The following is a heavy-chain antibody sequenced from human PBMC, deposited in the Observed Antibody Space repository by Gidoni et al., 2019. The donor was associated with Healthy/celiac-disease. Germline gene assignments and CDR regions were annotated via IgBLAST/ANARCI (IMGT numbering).Heavy chain of an antibody. D-gene: IGHD3-9*01. CDR2: IIPIFGTA. CDR1: RGTFSSYA. J-gene: IGHJ4*02. V-gene: IGHV1-69*06. CDR3: AIYYDILTGPQVQDY. Sequence: QVQLVQSGAEVKKPGPSVKVSCQASRGTFSSYAISWVRQAPGQGFEWLGGIIPIFGTANYAQKFQGRVTITADKSTSTAYMELSSLRSEDTAVYYCAIYYDILTGPQVQDYWGQGTLVTVSS.